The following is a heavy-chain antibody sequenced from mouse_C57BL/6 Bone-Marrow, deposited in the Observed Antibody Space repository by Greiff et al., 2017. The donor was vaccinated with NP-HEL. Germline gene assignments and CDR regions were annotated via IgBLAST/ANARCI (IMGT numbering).Heavy chain of an antibody. CDR2: ISYDGSN. V-gene: IGHV3-6*01. CDR3: AREYYSNAFAY. CDR1: GYSITSGYY. J-gene: IGHJ3*01. D-gene: IGHD2-5*01. Sequence: VQLQQSGPGLVKPSQSLSLTCSVTGYSITSGYYWNWIRQFPGNKLEWMGYISYDGSNNYNPSLKNRISITRDTSKNQFFLKLNSVTTEDTATYYCAREYYSNAFAYWGQGTLVTVSA.